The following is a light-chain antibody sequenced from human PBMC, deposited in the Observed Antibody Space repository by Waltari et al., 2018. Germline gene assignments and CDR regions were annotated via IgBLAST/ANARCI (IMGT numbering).Light chain of an antibody. V-gene: IGKV3-20*01. Sequence: EIVLPQSPGTRSLSPGERSTLSCRASQSIGTFLAWYQQKPGQPPRLLIYGASIRAAGIPDRVSGSGSGTDFSLTISRLEPEDFAVYYCQHYVRLPVTFGQGTKVQIK. CDR2: GAS. CDR1: QSIGTF. CDR3: QHYVRLPVT. J-gene: IGKJ1*01.